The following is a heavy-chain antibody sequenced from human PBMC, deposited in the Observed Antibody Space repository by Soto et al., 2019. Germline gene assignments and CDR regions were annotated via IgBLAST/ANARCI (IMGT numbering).Heavy chain of an antibody. Sequence: GGSLRLSCAASGFTFSNYDMSWVRQAPGKGLEWVSKITGSGGGTFYADSVKGRFTISRDNSKKTLYLQMNSLRAEDSAAYYCAKDLYCGGARCPPNVWGTGTTVTVSS. J-gene: IGHJ6*04. CDR1: GFTFSNYD. CDR3: AKDLYCGGARCPPNV. V-gene: IGHV3-23*01. D-gene: IGHD2-21*01. CDR2: ITGSGGGT.